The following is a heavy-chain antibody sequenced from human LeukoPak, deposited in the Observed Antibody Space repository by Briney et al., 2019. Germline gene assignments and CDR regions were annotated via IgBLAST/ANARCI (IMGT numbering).Heavy chain of an antibody. Sequence: GGSLRLSCEASGFVFGHSWMSWVRQALGKGLEWVANINLDGSEINYLDSLTGRLTISRDNAKDSLYLQMNGLGAEDTAVYFCVRDRGYSTFDYWGQGTLVTVSS. CDR2: INLDGSEI. CDR3: VRDRGYSTFDY. V-gene: IGHV3-7*03. J-gene: IGHJ4*02. CDR1: GFVFGHSW. D-gene: IGHD3-22*01.